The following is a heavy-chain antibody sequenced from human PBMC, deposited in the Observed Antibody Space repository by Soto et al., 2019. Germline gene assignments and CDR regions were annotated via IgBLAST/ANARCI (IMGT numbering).Heavy chain of an antibody. J-gene: IGHJ4*02. CDR2: ISYDGSNK. CDR3: AKGMGSLDFDY. V-gene: IGHV3-30*18. CDR1: GFTLSSYW. D-gene: IGHD3-10*01. Sequence: PGGSLRLSCAASGFTLSSYWMSWVRQAPGKGLEWVAVISYDGSNKYYVDSVKGRFTISRDNSKNTLYLQMNSLRAEDTAVYYCAKGMGSLDFDYWGQGTLVTVSS.